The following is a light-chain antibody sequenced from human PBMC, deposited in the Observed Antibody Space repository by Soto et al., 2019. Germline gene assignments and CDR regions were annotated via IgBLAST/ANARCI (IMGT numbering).Light chain of an antibody. CDR1: PSVSSN. V-gene: IGKV3-15*01. CDR2: GAS. J-gene: IGKJ1*01. Sequence: TQSPATLSLSPGARATLSCRASPSVSSNLAWYQQKPGQAPRLLLYGASTRATGIPARFSGSGSGTEFTLTISSLQSEDFAVYYCQQYKNWPSWTFGQGTKVDIK. CDR3: QQYKNWPSWT.